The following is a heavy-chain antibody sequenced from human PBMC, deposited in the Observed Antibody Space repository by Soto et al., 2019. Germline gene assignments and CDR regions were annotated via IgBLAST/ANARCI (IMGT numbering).Heavy chain of an antibody. V-gene: IGHV3-23*01. CDR3: AKDTPVVMFLFDS. CDR1: GFTFFTYA. Sequence: GSLRLSCTASGFTFFTYAMTWVRQAPGKGLEWVSSITDTGVSTYYADSVKGRFTISRDNSKNTLYLQMNSLRTDDSAVYYCAKDTPVVMFLFDSWGRGTLVTVSS. J-gene: IGHJ4*02. D-gene: IGHD2-15*01. CDR2: ITDTGVST.